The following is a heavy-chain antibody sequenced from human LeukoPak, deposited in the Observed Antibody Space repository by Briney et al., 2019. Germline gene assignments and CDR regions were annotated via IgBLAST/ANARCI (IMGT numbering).Heavy chain of an antibody. D-gene: IGHD2-2*01. J-gene: IGHJ4*02. V-gene: IGHV1-2*06. CDR1: GYRFTVYY. CDR2: INPNSGDT. Sequence: VKGSCKASGYRFTVYYLHWVRQAPGQGLEWRGRINPNSGDTNYAQKFQGRVAMTRDTSISTAFMELTRLRSDDTAVYYCARDYCSSTSCLFDYWGQGTLVTVSS. CDR3: ARDYCSSTSCLFDY.